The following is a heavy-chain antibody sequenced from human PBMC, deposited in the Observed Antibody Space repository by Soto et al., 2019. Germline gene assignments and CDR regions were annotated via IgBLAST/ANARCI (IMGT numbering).Heavy chain of an antibody. J-gene: IGHJ3*02. CDR1: GYSFTSYW. CDR3: ASAIVVVPAAINHDAFDI. V-gene: IGHV5-51*01. Sequence: GGSLKISCKGSGYSFTSYWIGWVRQMPGKGLEWMGIIYPGDSDTRYSPSFQGQVTISADKSISTAYLQWSSLKASDTAMYYCASAIVVVPAAINHDAFDIWGQGTMVTVSS. CDR2: IYPGDSDT. D-gene: IGHD2-2*01.